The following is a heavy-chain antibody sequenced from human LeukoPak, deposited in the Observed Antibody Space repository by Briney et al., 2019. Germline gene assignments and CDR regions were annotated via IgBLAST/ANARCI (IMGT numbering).Heavy chain of an antibody. Sequence: ASVKVSCKASGYTFTGYYMHWVRPAPGQGLEWMGWINPNSGGTNYAQKFQGRATMTRDTSISTDYMELSRLRSDDTAVYYCARGKSSGWYGPLYYYMDVWGKGTTVTISS. CDR1: GYTFTGYY. CDR3: ARGKSSGWYGPLYYYMDV. CDR2: INPNSGGT. D-gene: IGHD6-19*01. J-gene: IGHJ6*03. V-gene: IGHV1-2*02.